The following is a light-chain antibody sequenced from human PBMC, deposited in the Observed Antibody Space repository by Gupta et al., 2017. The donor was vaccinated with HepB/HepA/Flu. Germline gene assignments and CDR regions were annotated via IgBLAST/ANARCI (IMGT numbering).Light chain of an antibody. CDR2: AAS. Sequence: DIEMTQSPSSLSASVGDNVTITCRPIQSIGTSLNWYQQRPGRAPNLLISAASSLQSGVPSRFSGSGSGTEFTLTINGLLPEDVATYYCQQSFSVPPWTFGQGTKVEI. CDR1: QSIGTS. V-gene: IGKV1-39*01. CDR3: QQSFSVPPWT. J-gene: IGKJ1*01.